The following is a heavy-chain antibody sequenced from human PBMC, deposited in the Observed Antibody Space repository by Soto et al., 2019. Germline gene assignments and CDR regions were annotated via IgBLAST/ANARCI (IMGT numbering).Heavy chain of an antibody. V-gene: IGHV3-43*01. J-gene: IGHJ5*02. CDR1: GFKFDDYS. CDR2: ISWDGSRT. CDR3: AAADYGDYPNWFDP. D-gene: IGHD4-17*01. Sequence: QPGGSLRLSCAASGFKFDDYSMHWVRQTPAKRLEWVSLISWDGSRTNYADSVRGRFTISRDSSKNSLYLQMNSLRTEDTGMYYCAAADYGDYPNWFDPWGQGTLVTVSS.